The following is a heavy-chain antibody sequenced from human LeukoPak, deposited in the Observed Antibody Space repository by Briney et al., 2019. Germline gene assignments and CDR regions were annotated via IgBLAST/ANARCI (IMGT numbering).Heavy chain of an antibody. J-gene: IGHJ3*02. CDR2: IYYSGST. Sequence: SETLSLTCTVSGGSISSSSYYWGWIRQPPGKGLVWIGSIYYSGSTYYNPSLKSRVTISVDTSKNQFSLKLSSVTAADTAVYYCARSAKGGYDSFPKGAFDIWGQGTMVTVSS. V-gene: IGHV4-39*01. CDR3: ARSAKGGYDSFPKGAFDI. CDR1: GGSISSSSYY. D-gene: IGHD3-3*01.